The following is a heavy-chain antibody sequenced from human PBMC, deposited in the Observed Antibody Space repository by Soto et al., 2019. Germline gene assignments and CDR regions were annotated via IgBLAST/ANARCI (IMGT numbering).Heavy chain of an antibody. CDR3: ARARRYSSTWFWFDP. J-gene: IGHJ5*02. CDR1: GDPISSGDYN. V-gene: IGHV4-31*02. D-gene: IGHD6-13*01. CDR2: IYYSGIS. Sequence: SETLSLTCSVSGDPISSGDYNWNWIRQHPGEGPEWIGYIYYSGISNFNPSLRSRVTISVDTAQNQFSLRLASVTAADTAVYYCARARRYSSTWFWFDPWGQGTLVTV.